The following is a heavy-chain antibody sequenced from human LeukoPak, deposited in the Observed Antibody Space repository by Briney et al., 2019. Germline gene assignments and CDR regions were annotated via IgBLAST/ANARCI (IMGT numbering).Heavy chain of an antibody. D-gene: IGHD3-3*01. CDR1: GYTFTSYY. CDR3: AKDPRPDFWSGYSDY. V-gene: IGHV1-46*01. CDR2: INPSGGST. Sequence: ASVKVSCKASGYTFTSYYMHWVRQAPGQGLEWMGIINPSGGSTSYAQKFQGRVTITADESTNTAYMELSSLRSEDTAVYYCAKDPRPDFWSGYSDYWGQGTLVTVSS. J-gene: IGHJ4*02.